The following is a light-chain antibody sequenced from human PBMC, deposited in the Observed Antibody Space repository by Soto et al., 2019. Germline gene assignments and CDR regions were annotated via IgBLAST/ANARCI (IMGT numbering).Light chain of an antibody. Sequence: DIQMTQSPSTLSASVGDRVTITCRASQDINRWLAWYQQKPGKAPKILIYNADTLESGVPSRFSGSGYGTEFILTISSLQPDDLATYSCQQFSLYWAFGQGTKVEIX. CDR1: QDINRW. CDR3: QQFSLYWA. V-gene: IGKV1-5*01. J-gene: IGKJ1*01. CDR2: NAD.